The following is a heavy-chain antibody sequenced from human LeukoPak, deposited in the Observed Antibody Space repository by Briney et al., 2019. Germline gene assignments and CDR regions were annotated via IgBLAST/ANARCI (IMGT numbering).Heavy chain of an antibody. V-gene: IGHV3-15*01. CDR3: TTTYYDYVWGSYSPDY. CDR1: GFTFSNAW. Sequence: PGGSLRLSCAASGFTFSNAWMSWVRQAPGKGLEWVGRIKTKTDGGTTDYAAPVKGRFTISRDDSKNTLYLQMNSLKTEDAAVYYCTTTYYDYVWGSYSPDYWGQGTLVTVSS. J-gene: IGHJ4*02. D-gene: IGHD3-16*01. CDR2: IKTKTDGGTT.